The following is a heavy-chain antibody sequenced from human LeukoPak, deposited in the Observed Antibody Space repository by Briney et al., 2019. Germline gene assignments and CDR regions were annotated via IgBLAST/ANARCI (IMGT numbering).Heavy chain of an antibody. V-gene: IGHV3-7*04. CDR1: GFTFSSYW. J-gene: IGHJ4*02. CDR3: ARGDTQSKYRQFDS. Sequence: GGSLRLSCAASGFTFSSYWMSWVRQAPGKGLEWVANIKQDGSEKYYVDSVKGRFTISRDNAKNSLYLQMNSLRAEDTGVYYCARGDTQSKYRQFDSWGQGSLVIVSS. CDR2: IKQDGSEK. D-gene: IGHD3-16*02.